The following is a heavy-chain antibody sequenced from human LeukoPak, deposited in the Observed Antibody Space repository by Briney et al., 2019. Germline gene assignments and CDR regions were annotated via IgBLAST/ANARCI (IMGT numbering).Heavy chain of an antibody. Sequence: SETLSLTCTVSTYLISSGYYWGWIRQPPGKALEWIGTIYHSGSTYYNPSLKSRVTISVDTSKNQFSLKLSSVTAADTAVYYCARDQPDYRDYYYYYYMDVWGKGTTVTVSS. CDR2: IYHSGST. D-gene: IGHD4-11*01. V-gene: IGHV4-38-2*02. CDR1: TYLISSGYY. CDR3: ARDQPDYRDYYYYYYMDV. J-gene: IGHJ6*03.